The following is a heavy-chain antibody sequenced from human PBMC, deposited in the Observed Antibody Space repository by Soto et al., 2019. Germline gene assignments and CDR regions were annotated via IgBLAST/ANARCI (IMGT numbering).Heavy chain of an antibody. CDR2: ISGSGGST. CDR3: AKMGEYSGYDFYYYYYMDV. Sequence: GGSLRLSCAASGFTFSSYAMSWVRQAPRKKLERVSAISGSGGSTYYADSVKGRFTISRDNSKNTLYLQMNSLRAEDTAVYYCAKMGEYSGYDFYYYYYMDVWGKGTTVTVSS. J-gene: IGHJ6*03. CDR1: GFTFSSYA. V-gene: IGHV3-23*01. D-gene: IGHD5-12*01.